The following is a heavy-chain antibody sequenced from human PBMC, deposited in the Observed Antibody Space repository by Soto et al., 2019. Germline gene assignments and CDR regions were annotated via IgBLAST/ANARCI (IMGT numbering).Heavy chain of an antibody. D-gene: IGHD2-15*01. CDR2: IIPIFGTA. V-gene: IGHV1-69*06. J-gene: IGHJ6*02. CDR1: GGTFSSYA. Sequence: QVQLVQSGAEVKKPGSSVKVSCKASGGTFSSYAISWVRQAPGQGLEWMGGIIPIFGTANYAQKFQGRVTITADKSTSTAYMELSSLRSEDTAVYYCGSPRLGYCSGGSCYSGMDVWGQGTTVTVSS. CDR3: GSPRLGYCSGGSCYSGMDV.